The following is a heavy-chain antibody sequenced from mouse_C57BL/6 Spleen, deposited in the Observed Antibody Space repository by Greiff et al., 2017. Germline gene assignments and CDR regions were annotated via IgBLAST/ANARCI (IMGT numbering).Heavy chain of an antibody. CDR2: IWSGGST. CDR3: ARRSYYGSSSYAMGY. J-gene: IGHJ4*01. Sequence: VQLVESGPGLVQPSQSLSITCTVSGFSLTSYGVHWVRQSPGKGLEWLGVIWSGGSTDYNAAFISRLSISKDNSKSQVFFKMNRLQADDTAMYYCARRSYYGSSSYAMGYWGQGASVTVAS. CDR1: GFSLTSYG. D-gene: IGHD1-1*01. V-gene: IGHV2-2*01.